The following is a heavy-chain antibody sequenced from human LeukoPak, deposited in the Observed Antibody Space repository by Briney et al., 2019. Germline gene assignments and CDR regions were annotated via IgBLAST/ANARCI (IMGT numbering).Heavy chain of an antibody. CDR2: IYTSGDT. CDR3: ARELELRGRGLDF. Sequence: SETLSLTCTVSDGSISSYYWSWIRQPAGKGLEWIGRIYTSGDTNYNPSLKSRVTMSVDTSKNQFSLKLSSVTAADTAVYYCARELELRGRGLDFWGQGTLVTVSS. V-gene: IGHV4-4*07. J-gene: IGHJ4*02. D-gene: IGHD1-7*01. CDR1: DGSISSYY.